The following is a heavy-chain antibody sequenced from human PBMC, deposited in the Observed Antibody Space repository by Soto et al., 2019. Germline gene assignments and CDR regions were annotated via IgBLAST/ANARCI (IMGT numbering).Heavy chain of an antibody. Sequence: GASVKVSCKASGGTFSSYAISWVRQAPGQGLEWMGGIIPIFGTANYAQKFQGRVTITADESTSTAYMELSSLRSEDTAVYYCNAKVPEWLLSDFDYWAQGTLVTVSS. CDR2: IIPIFGTA. D-gene: IGHD3-3*01. J-gene: IGHJ4*02. CDR1: GGTFSSYA. V-gene: IGHV1-69*13. CDR3: NAKVPEWLLSDFDY.